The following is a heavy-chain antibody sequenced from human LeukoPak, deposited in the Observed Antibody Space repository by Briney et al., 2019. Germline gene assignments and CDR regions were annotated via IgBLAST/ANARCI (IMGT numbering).Heavy chain of an antibody. Sequence: SETLSLTCAVYGGSFSGYYWSWIRQPPGKGLEWIGEINHSGSTNYNPSLKGRVTISVDTSKNQFSLKLSSVTAADTAVYYCARGRRDNWFDPWGQGTLVTVSS. CDR3: ARGRRDNWFDP. CDR1: GGSFSGYY. J-gene: IGHJ5*02. V-gene: IGHV4-34*01. CDR2: INHSGST.